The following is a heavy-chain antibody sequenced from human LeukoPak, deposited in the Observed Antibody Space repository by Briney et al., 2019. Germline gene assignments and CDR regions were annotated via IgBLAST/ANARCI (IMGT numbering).Heavy chain of an antibody. CDR3: ARESIVGGLLASWFDP. CDR2: IIPIFGTA. Sequence: SVKVSCKASGGTFSNLAISWVRQAPGQGLEWMGGIIPIFGTANYPQKFQGRVTITADEYTSTAYMELSSLRSEDTAVYYCARESIVGGLLASWFDPWGQGTLVTVSS. V-gene: IGHV1-69*13. D-gene: IGHD1-26*01. J-gene: IGHJ5*02. CDR1: GGTFSNLA.